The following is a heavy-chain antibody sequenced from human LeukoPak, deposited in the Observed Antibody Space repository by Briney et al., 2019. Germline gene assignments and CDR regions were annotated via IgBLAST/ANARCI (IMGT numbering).Heavy chain of an antibody. J-gene: IGHJ3*02. CDR3: VREQYGDGDVFDI. Sequence: GGSLRLSCAASGFTFSTYVMNWFRQAPGKGLEWVGVIWYDGSNKYYADSVKGRFTISRDNSKNTLSLQMNSLRAEDTAVYYCVREQYGDGDVFDIWGQGTMVTVSS. V-gene: IGHV3-33*08. CDR1: GFTFSTYV. D-gene: IGHD4-17*01. CDR2: IWYDGSNK.